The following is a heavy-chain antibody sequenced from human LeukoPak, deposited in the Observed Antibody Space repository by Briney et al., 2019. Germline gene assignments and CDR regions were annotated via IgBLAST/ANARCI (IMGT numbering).Heavy chain of an antibody. Sequence: ASVNVSSTASGYTFITYGITWVRQAPGQGLEWMGWITPYNGDTNYAQNLQDRVTMTTDTSTSTAYMELRSLRSDDTAVYFCARVAGVSYNYFDSWGQGTLVTVSS. D-gene: IGHD1-26*01. CDR3: ARVAGVSYNYFDS. CDR1: GYTFITYG. V-gene: IGHV1-18*01. CDR2: ITPYNGDT. J-gene: IGHJ4*02.